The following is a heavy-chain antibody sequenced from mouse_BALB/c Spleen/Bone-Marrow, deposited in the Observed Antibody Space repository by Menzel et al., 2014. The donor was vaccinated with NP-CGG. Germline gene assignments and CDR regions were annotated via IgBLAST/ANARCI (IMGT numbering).Heavy chain of an antibody. V-gene: IGHV1-18*01. CDR1: GYTFTEYT. Sequence: EVHLVESGPELVKPGASVKISCKTSGYTFTEYTMHWVKQSHGKSLEWIGGINPNNGVTSYNQKFKGKATLTVDKSSSTANMELRSLTSEDSAVYYCARRKLGPAWFAYWGQGTLVTVSA. J-gene: IGHJ3*01. CDR3: ARRKLGPAWFAY. CDR2: INPNNGVT. D-gene: IGHD3-1*01.